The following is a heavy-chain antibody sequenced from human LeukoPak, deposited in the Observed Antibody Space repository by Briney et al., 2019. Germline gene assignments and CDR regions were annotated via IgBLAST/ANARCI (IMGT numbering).Heavy chain of an antibody. D-gene: IGHD5-24*01. CDR3: ARLLRDGWLQLTPNWFDP. CDR1: GGSISSSSYY. J-gene: IGHJ5*02. CDR2: IYYSGST. Sequence: SETLSLTCTVSGGSISSSSYYWGWIRQPPGKGLEWIGSIYYSGSTYYNPSLKSRVTISVDTSKNQFSLKLSSVTAADTAVYYCARLLRDGWLQLTPNWFDPWGQGALVTVSS. V-gene: IGHV4-39*01.